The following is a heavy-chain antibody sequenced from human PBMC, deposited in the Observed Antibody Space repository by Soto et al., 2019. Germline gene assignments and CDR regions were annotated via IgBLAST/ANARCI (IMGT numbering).Heavy chain of an antibody. CDR3: ARGPNCGGGCD. CDR1: GYSFTTQS. V-gene: IGHV1-3*01. CDR2: INGGNGAT. D-gene: IGHD6-19*01. Sequence: QVHLVQSGAEVKRPGASVKVSCKTSGYSFTTQSLNWVRQAPGQSLEWVGWINGGNGATKYSPKFQGRLYITRDASASTAFMELSSLRSEDTAVYYCARGPNCGGGCDWGQGTLVTVSS. J-gene: IGHJ4*02.